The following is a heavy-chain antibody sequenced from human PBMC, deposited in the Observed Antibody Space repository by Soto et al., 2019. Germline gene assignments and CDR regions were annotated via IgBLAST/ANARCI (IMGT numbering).Heavy chain of an antibody. Sequence: GGSLRLSCAASGFTFSSYAMSWVRQASGKGLEWVGRIRSNANNYATAYAASVKGRFTISRDDSKNTAYLQMNSLKTEDTAVYYCSRVPRSDDALDIWGQGTMVTVSS. CDR1: GFTFSSYA. CDR2: IRSNANNYAT. V-gene: IGHV3-73*01. J-gene: IGHJ3*02. CDR3: SRVPRSDDALDI.